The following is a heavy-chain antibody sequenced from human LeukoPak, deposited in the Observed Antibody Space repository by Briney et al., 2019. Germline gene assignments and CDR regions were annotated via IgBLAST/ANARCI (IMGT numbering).Heavy chain of an antibody. CDR3: AELGITMIGGV. J-gene: IGHJ6*04. V-gene: IGHV3-48*03. Sequence: GGSLRLSCAASGFTFSSYEMNWVRQAPGKGLEWGSYISSSGSTIYYADSAKGRFTISRDNAKNSLYLQINSLRAEDTAVYYCAELGITMIGGVWGKGTTVTISS. CDR2: ISSSGSTI. CDR1: GFTFSSYE. D-gene: IGHD3-10*02.